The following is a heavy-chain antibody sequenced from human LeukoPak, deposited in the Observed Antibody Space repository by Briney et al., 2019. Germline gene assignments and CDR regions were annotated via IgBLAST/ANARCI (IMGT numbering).Heavy chain of an antibody. D-gene: IGHD6-6*01. Sequence: SETLSLTCTVSGGSISSYYWSWIRQPPGKGLEWIGYIYYSGSTNYNPSLKSRVTISLDTSKNQFSLKLSSVTAADTAVYYCARVVQLTPPPGYYYYYYMDVWGKGTTVTVSS. J-gene: IGHJ6*03. CDR1: GGSISSYY. CDR2: IYYSGST. V-gene: IGHV4-59*01. CDR3: ARVVQLTPPPGYYYYYYMDV.